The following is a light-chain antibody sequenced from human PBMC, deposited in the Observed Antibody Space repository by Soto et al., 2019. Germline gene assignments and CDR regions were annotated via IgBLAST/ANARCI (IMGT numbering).Light chain of an antibody. V-gene: IGKV3-15*01. CDR1: QSVGSS. CDR2: GIS. Sequence: EIVMTQSPATLSVSPGERATLSCRASQSVGSSLARYQPKPGQAPRLLIYGISTRATGLPGRFSGSGFGTEFTLTISSLQSEDLAVYYCQQYNHRPLTFGGGTKVDIK. J-gene: IGKJ4*01. CDR3: QQYNHRPLT.